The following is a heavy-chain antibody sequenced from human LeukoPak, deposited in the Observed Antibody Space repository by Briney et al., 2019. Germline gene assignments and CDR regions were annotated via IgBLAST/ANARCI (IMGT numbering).Heavy chain of an antibody. CDR2: IWYDGSNK. CDR3: ASSRDYDSSGCLDY. D-gene: IGHD3-22*01. J-gene: IGHJ4*02. CDR1: GFTFSSYG. V-gene: IGHV3-33*01. Sequence: PGGSLRLSCAASGFTFSSYGMHWVRQAPGKGLEWVAVIWYDGSNKYYADSVKGRFTISRDNSKNTLYLQMNSLRAEDTAVYYCASSRDYDSSGCLDYWGQGTLVTVSS.